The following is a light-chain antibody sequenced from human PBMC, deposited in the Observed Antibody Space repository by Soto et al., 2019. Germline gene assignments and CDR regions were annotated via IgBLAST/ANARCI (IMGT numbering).Light chain of an antibody. Sequence: DVKMTQSPSSLSASVGDRVTITCRASQRIRTSLNWYQQKPGKAPKFLIYDASSLQSEVPSRFSGSGSGTDFTLTISNLQPEDFATYYCQQSYSVPPTFDQGTKLEI. V-gene: IGKV1-39*01. J-gene: IGKJ2*01. CDR3: QQSYSVPPT. CDR2: DAS. CDR1: QRIRTS.